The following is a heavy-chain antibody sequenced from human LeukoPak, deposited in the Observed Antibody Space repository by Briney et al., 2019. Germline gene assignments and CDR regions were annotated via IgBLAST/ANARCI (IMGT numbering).Heavy chain of an antibody. CDR2: LSSNGGST. D-gene: IGHD1-26*01. J-gene: IGHJ6*03. CDR1: GFNFSSYA. Sequence: GGSVRLSCAASGFNFSSYAMHWLRQAPGKALEYVSALSSNGGSTYYVNSVKGRFTISRDNSKNTLYPQMGSLRAEDMALYYSSRGIRAASYYGWIYYYYYMDVWGKGTTVTISS. CDR3: SRGIRAASYYGWIYYYYYMDV. V-gene: IGHV3-64*01.